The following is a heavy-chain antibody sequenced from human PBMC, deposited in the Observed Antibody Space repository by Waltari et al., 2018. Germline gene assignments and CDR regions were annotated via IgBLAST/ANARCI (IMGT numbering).Heavy chain of an antibody. CDR1: GYNFSRYA. Sequence: QVQLVQSGAAVKKPGSSVKVSCKASGYNFSRYAISWVRQAPGQGLEWMGGIIPIFGTANYAQKFQGRVTITADESTSTAYMELSSLRSEDTAVYYCARGGEPFGRTFDYWGQGTLVTVSS. CDR3: ARGGEPFGRTFDY. V-gene: IGHV1-69*01. J-gene: IGHJ4*02. CDR2: IIPIFGTA. D-gene: IGHD1-26*01.